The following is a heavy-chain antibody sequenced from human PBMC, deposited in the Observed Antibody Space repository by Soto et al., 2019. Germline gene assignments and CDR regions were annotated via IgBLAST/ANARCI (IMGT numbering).Heavy chain of an antibody. CDR3: GRGRSGQIVVFY. CDR1: GYTFTGHY. CDR2: IGPKSGAT. J-gene: IGHJ4*02. V-gene: IGHV1-2*02. D-gene: IGHD1-26*01. Sequence: ASVKVSCKASGYTFTGHYIHWVRQAPEQGPEWMGEIGPKSGATRYAQEFQGRVTMTRDASITTVYMELNNLSPDDTAVYYCGRGRSGQIVVFYWGQGTPVTVSS.